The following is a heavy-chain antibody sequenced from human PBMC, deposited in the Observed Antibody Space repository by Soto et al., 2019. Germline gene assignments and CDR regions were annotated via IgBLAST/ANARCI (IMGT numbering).Heavy chain of an antibody. J-gene: IGHJ4*02. Sequence: PSETLSLTCAVYGGSFSGYYWSWIRQPPGKGLEWIGEINHSGSTNYNPSLKSRVTISVDTSKNQFSLKLSSVTAADTAVYYCARGALGELSFGYYFDYWGQGTLVTVSS. CDR1: GGSFSGYY. CDR2: INHSGST. D-gene: IGHD3-16*02. V-gene: IGHV4-34*01. CDR3: ARGALGELSFGYYFDY.